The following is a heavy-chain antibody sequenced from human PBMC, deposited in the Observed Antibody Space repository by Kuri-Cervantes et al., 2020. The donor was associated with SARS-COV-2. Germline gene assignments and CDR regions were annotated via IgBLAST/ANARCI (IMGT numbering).Heavy chain of an antibody. V-gene: IGHV3-15*01. CDR1: GFTFSNAW. CDR2: IKSKTDGGTT. J-gene: IGHJ4*02. D-gene: IGHD6-19*01. CDR3: TTERWLVPVFDY. Sequence: GESLKISCAASGFTFSNAWMSWARQAPGKGLEWVGRIKSKTDGGTTDYAAPVKGRFTISRDDSKNTLYLQMNSLKTEDTAVYYCTTERWLVPVFDYWGQGTLVTVSS.